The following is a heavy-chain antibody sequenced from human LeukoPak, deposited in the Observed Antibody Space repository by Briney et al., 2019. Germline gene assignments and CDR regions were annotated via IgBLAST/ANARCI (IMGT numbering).Heavy chain of an antibody. CDR2: IIPIFGTA. Sequence: SVKVSCKASGGTFSSYAISWVRQAPGQGLEWMRGIIPIFGTANYAQKFQGRVTITTDESTSTAYMELSSLRSEDTAVYYCATRGSPQWLNDNWFDPWGQGTLVTVSS. CDR1: GGTFSSYA. J-gene: IGHJ5*02. CDR3: ATRGSPQWLNDNWFDP. D-gene: IGHD6-19*01. V-gene: IGHV1-69*05.